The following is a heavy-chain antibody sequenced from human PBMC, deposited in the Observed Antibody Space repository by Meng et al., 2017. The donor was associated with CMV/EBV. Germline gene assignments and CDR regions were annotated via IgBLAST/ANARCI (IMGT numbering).Heavy chain of an antibody. V-gene: IGHV1-2*02. CDR1: GYTFTGYY. D-gene: IGHD6-6*01. CDR2: NNPNSGGT. J-gene: IGHJ6*02. CDR3: ARGRGSSFSYYGMDV. Sequence: ASVKVSCKASGYTFTGYYMHWVRQAPGQGLEWMGWNNPNSGGTNYAQKFQGRVTMTRDTSISTAYMELSRLRSDDTAVYYCARGRGSSFSYYGMDVWGQGTTVTVSS.